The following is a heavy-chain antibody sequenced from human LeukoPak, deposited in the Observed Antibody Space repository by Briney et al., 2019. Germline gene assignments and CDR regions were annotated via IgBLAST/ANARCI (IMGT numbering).Heavy chain of an antibody. V-gene: IGHV4-39*07. Sequence: PSETLSLTCTVSGGSISSSSYYWGWIRQPPGKGLEWIGSIYYSGSTYYNPSLKSRVTISVDTSKNQFSLKLSSVTAADTAVYYCARDHGGSYQGDYWGQGTLVTVSS. J-gene: IGHJ4*02. CDR1: GGSISSSSYY. D-gene: IGHD1-26*01. CDR3: ARDHGGSYQGDY. CDR2: IYYSGST.